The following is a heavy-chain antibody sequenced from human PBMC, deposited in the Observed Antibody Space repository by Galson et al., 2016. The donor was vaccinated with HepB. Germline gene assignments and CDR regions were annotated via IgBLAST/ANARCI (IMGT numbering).Heavy chain of an antibody. CDR2: IIPISGKI. V-gene: IGHV1-69*13. J-gene: IGHJ3*02. Sequence: SVKVSCKASGGTFSSYAISWVRQAPRQGLEWMGDIIPISGKISYAQSFQGGVTITADESTSTVYMDLSGLRSEDTAFYYCARRTGTAGDAFDRWGQGTMVSVSS. CDR1: GGTFSSYA. D-gene: IGHD1-7*01. CDR3: ARRTGTAGDAFDR.